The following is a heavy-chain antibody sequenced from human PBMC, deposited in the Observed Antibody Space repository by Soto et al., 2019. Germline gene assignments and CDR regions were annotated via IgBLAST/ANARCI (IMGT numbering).Heavy chain of an antibody. CDR2: TFSRGST. D-gene: IGHD6-19*01. J-gene: IGHJ5*02. CDR3: ARHYSSGSRNWFDP. V-gene: IGHV4-4*08. CDR1: GHSSGNSH. Sequence: PSATPSLTCPLSGHSSGNSHLISTPQPTGKGLEWIGLTFSRGSTYYNPSLRSRVTISVDTSKNQFSLKLSSVTAADTAVFYCARHYSSGSRNWFDPWGQGTLVTGSA.